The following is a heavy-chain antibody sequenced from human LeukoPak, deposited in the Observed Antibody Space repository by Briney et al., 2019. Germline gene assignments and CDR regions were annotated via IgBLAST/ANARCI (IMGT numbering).Heavy chain of an antibody. CDR3: ARDWAYCYGDW. Sequence: PGGSLRLSCAASGFTFSSYWMSWVRQAPGKGLEWVANIKEDGSEKYYVDSVKGRFTISRGNAKNSLYLQMNSLRAEDTAVYYCARDWAYCYGDWGGQGTLVTVSS. J-gene: IGHJ4*02. CDR1: GFTFSSYW. V-gene: IGHV3-7*01. D-gene: IGHD4-17*01. CDR2: IKEDGSEK.